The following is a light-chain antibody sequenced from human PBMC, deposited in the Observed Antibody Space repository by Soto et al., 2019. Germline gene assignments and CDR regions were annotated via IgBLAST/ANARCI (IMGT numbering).Light chain of an antibody. CDR2: SAS. Sequence: DLQMTQSPSSVXAYVXXRVTLTCRASQGIGTWLAWYQQKPGKAPNLLIYSASSLRGGVPSRFSGSGSGTDFTLTISSLQPXXXATXXXXXXNSFPYTFGQGTKLEIK. CDR1: QGIGTW. V-gene: IGKV1-12*01. CDR3: XXXNSFPYT. J-gene: IGKJ2*01.